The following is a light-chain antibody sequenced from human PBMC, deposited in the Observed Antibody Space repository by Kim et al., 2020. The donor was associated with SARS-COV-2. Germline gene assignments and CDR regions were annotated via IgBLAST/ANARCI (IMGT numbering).Light chain of an antibody. V-gene: IGLV3-19*01. CDR3: NPRDSNDNVV. CDR2: DKN. CDR1: SLRSYY. J-gene: IGLJ2*01. Sequence: AVRQTVRTTRQGSSLRSYYATYHQQKPGHALILVIYDKNNRPSGLPGLFSGATAGNTASLTTTATQAGDEADYYCNPRDSNDNVVFGGGTKLTVL.